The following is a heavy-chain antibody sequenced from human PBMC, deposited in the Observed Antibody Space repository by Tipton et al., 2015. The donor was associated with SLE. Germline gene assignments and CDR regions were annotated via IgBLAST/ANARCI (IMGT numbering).Heavy chain of an antibody. CDR1: GGSITSSSYF. D-gene: IGHD2-2*01. V-gene: IGHV4-39*07. J-gene: IGHJ4*02. Sequence: LRLSCTVSGGSITSSSYFWGWIRQPPGKGLEWIGTIFYTGSTYYNPSLRSRVTMSADTSKNQFSLRLTSVTAADTAVYYCARPAHYWGQGTLVTVSS. CDR2: IFYTGST. CDR3: ARPAHY.